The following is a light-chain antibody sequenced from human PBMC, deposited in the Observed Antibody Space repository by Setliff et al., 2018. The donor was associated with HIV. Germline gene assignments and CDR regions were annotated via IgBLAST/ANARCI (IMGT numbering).Light chain of an antibody. CDR3: ASYRSPATYV. CDR1: SSDVGGYDF. Sequence: QSVLTQPASVSGSPGQSITISCIGTSSDVGGYDFVSWYQQRPGKAPKLIIFDVSERPSGVSHRFSASKSGNTASLTISGLQTEDEANYFCASYRSPATYVFGIGTKVTV. V-gene: IGLV2-14*03. CDR2: DVS. J-gene: IGLJ1*01.